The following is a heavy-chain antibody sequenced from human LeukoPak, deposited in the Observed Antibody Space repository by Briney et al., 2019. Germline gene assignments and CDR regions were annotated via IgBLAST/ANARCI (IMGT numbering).Heavy chain of an antibody. Sequence: SETLSLTCAVYGGSFSGYYWSWIRQPPGKGLEWIGEINHSGSTNYNPSLKSRVTISVDTSKNQFSLKLSSVTAADTAVYYCVRGTAMGAFDYWGQGTLVTVSS. V-gene: IGHV4-34*01. CDR2: INHSGST. CDR1: GGSFSGYY. J-gene: IGHJ4*02. CDR3: VRGTAMGAFDY. D-gene: IGHD5-18*01.